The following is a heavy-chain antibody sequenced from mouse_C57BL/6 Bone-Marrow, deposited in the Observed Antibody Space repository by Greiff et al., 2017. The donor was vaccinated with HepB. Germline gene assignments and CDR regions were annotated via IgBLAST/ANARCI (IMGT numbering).Heavy chain of an antibody. CDR1: GYTFTSYW. CDR2: INPSNGDT. Sequence: VQLQQSGTELVKPGASVKLSCKASGYTFTSYWMHWVKQRPGQGLEWIGNINPSNGDTNYNEKFKSKATLTVDKSSSTAYMQPSSLSSEDSAVCYCARWFYYDNFDYWGQGTTLTVSS. J-gene: IGHJ2*01. D-gene: IGHD2-4*01. V-gene: IGHV1-53*01. CDR3: ARWFYYDNFDY.